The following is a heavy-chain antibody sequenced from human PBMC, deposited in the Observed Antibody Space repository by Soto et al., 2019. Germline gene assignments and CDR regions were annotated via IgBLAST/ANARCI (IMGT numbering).Heavy chain of an antibody. V-gene: IGHV1-69*01. CDR1: GGTFSTYS. J-gene: IGHJ4*01. D-gene: IGHD5-12*01. Sequence: QVQLVQSGAEVKKPGSSVKVSCKASGGTFSTYSIDWVRQAPGQGLEWMGGIIPAFGSPNYAQRFQGRVTITADESTSTAYMELSSLRSDDMAVYYCARAEVATTYFDFWGHGTLVTVSS. CDR2: IIPAFGSP. CDR3: ARAEVATTYFDF.